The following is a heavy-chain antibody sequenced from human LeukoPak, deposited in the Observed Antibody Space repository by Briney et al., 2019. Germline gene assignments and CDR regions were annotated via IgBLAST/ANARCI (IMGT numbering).Heavy chain of an antibody. J-gene: IGHJ3*02. CDR3: AREVGSGTYLAHVFDI. Sequence: PGGSLILSCAASGLTVSSSYMSWVRQAPGKGLEWVSLIYSGGSTHYADSVKGRFTISRDNSENTLYLQMHSLRAEDTAVYYCAREVGSGTYLAHVFDIWGQGTMVTVSS. CDR1: GLTVSSSY. D-gene: IGHD1-26*01. CDR2: IYSGGST. V-gene: IGHV3-53*01.